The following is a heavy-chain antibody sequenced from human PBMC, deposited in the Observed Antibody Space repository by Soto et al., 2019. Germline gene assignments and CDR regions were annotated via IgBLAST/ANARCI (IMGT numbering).Heavy chain of an antibody. D-gene: IGHD6-19*01. V-gene: IGHV6-1*01. CDR2: TYYRSKWYS. CDR3: ARYTSAWYLDY. Sequence: SQTLSLTCAISGDSVSSNSAAWNWIGQSPSRGLEWLGRTYYRSKWYSDYAISVRSRITIDPDTSKNQFSLRLNSVTPDDTAVYYCARYTSAWYLDYWGQGTLVTVSS. CDR1: GDSVSSNSAA. J-gene: IGHJ4*02.